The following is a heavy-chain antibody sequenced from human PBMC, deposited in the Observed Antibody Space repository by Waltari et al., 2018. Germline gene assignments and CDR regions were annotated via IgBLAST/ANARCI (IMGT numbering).Heavy chain of an antibody. J-gene: IGHJ4*02. CDR3: ASGGSLFDY. D-gene: IGHD1-26*01. Sequence: EVQLVESVGGLVQPGGSLRLPCAASGFTFSSYEMNWVRQAPGKGLEWVSYISSSGSTIYYADSVKGRFTISRDNAKNSLYLQMNSLRAEDTAVYYCASGGSLFDYWGQGTLVTVSS. CDR1: GFTFSSYE. V-gene: IGHV3-48*03. CDR2: ISSSGSTI.